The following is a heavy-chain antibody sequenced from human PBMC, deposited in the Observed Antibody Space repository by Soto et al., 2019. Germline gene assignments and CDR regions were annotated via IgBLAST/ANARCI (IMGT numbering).Heavy chain of an antibody. CDR3: AREYYHGSGSPYYYYYGMDV. Sequence: GGSLRLSCAASGFTFSSYGMHWVRQAPGKGLEWVAVISYDGSNKYYADSVKGRFTISRDNSKNTLYLQMNSLRAEDTAVYYCAREYYHGSGSPYYYYYGMDVWGQGTTVTVSS. CDR1: GFTFSSYG. V-gene: IGHV3-30*03. D-gene: IGHD3-10*01. J-gene: IGHJ6*02. CDR2: ISYDGSNK.